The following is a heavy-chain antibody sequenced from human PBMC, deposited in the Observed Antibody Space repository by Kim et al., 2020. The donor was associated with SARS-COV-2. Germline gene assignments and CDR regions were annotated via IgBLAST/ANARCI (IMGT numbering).Heavy chain of an antibody. V-gene: IGHV3-9*01. CDR3: ARTRTNFGYDFLDY. Sequence: GGSLRLSCAVTGFTFGQYVMHWVRQAPGKGLEWVSHISWDSSNIEYAGSVRGRFTISRDNAKNSLFLQMNNLRNEDTALYYCARTRTNFGYDFLDYWGQGTLVTVSP. J-gene: IGHJ4*02. D-gene: IGHD3-3*01. CDR1: GFTFGQYV. CDR2: ISWDSSNI.